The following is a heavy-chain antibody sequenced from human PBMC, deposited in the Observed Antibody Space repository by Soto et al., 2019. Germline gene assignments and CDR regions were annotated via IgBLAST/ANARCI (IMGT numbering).Heavy chain of an antibody. D-gene: IGHD3-10*01. Sequence: GGSLRLSCAASGFTFSSYAMSWVRQAPRKGLEWVSAISGSGGSTYYADSVKGRFTISRDNSKNTLYLQMNSLRAEDTAVYYCAKDPTDYYGSGSYSNWFDPWGQGTLVTVSS. J-gene: IGHJ5*02. CDR1: GFTFSSYA. CDR3: AKDPTDYYGSGSYSNWFDP. CDR2: ISGSGGST. V-gene: IGHV3-23*01.